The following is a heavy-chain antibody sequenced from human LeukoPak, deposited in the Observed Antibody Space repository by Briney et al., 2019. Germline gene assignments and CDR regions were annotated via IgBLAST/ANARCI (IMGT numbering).Heavy chain of an antibody. J-gene: IGHJ3*02. V-gene: IGHV3-33*01. CDR3: ARERYQLQSGPAASGTFDI. CDR2: IWYDGSNK. D-gene: IGHD2-2*01. Sequence: GRSLRLSCAASGFTFSSYGMHWVRQAPGKGLEWVADIWYDGSNKYYADSVKGRFTISRDKSKNTLYLQMNSLRAEDTAVYYCARERYQLQSGPAASGTFDIWGQGTMVTVSS. CDR1: GFTFSSYG.